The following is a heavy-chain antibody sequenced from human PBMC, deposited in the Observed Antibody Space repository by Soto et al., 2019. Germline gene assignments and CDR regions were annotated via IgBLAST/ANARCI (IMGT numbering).Heavy chain of an antibody. V-gene: IGHV3-33*01. J-gene: IGHJ5*02. CDR2: IWYDGSNK. CDR1: GFTFSSYG. Sequence: GGSLRLSCAACGFTFSSYGMHWVRQAPGKGLEWVAVIWYDGSNKYYADSVKGRFTISRDNSKNTLYLQMNSLRAEDTAVYYCARDPADYYDSSGYYSAWFDPWGQGTLVTVSS. CDR3: ARDPADYYDSSGYYSAWFDP. D-gene: IGHD3-22*01.